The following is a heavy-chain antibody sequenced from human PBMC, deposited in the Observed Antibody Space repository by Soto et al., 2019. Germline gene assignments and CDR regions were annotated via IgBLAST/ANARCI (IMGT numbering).Heavy chain of an antibody. CDR3: AKEMYPRTVLDSSSPWGDY. CDR1: GFTFSDYG. J-gene: IGHJ4*02. V-gene: IGHV3-30*18. CDR2: MSYAGTYK. D-gene: IGHD6-6*01. Sequence: LRLSCAVSGFTFSDYGMHWVRQAPGKGLEWVAVMSYAGTYKYYADSVKGRFTISRDLSGNTLFLQMNSLRLEDTAVYFCAKEMYPRTVLDSSSPWGDYWGQGTLVTVSS.